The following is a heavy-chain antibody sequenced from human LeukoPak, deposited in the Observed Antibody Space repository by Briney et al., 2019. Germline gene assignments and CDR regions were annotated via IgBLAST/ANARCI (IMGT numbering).Heavy chain of an antibody. V-gene: IGHV4-39*07. CDR1: GGSISSSSYY. J-gene: IGHJ4*02. CDR3: ARTMGKAPYFDY. D-gene: IGHD4/OR15-4a*01. Sequence: SETLSLTCTVSGGSISSSSYYWGWIRQPPGKGLEWIGSIYYSGSTYYNPSLKSRVTISVDRSKNQFSLKLSSVTAADTAVYYCARTMGKAPYFDYWGQGTLVTVSS. CDR2: IYYSGST.